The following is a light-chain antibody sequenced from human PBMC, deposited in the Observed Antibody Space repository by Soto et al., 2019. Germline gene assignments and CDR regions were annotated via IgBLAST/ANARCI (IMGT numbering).Light chain of an antibody. Sequence: DIQMTQSPSSLSASVGDRVIITGRASQRIRTYLNWYQQKPGEAPKLLIYVTSNLQSGVPPRFSGSGSGTGFTFTISSLQPEDFATYYCQQYESLPLTFGQGTRLEIK. CDR1: QRIRTY. J-gene: IGKJ5*01. CDR2: VTS. V-gene: IGKV1-33*01. CDR3: QQYESLPLT.